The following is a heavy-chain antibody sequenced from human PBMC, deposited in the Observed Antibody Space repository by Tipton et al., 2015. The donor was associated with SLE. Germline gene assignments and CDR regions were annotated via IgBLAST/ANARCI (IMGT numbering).Heavy chain of an antibody. CDR3: ARDSSTNSFDI. CDR2: INHSGTT. Sequence: TLSLTCAVYGGSFSDYYWTWIRQPPGKGLEWIGEINHSGTTNYNPSLKSRVTISVDTSKNQFSLKVRSVTAADTAVYYCARDSSTNSFDIWGQGTMVTVSS. V-gene: IGHV4-34*01. CDR1: GGSFSDYY. D-gene: IGHD2-2*01. J-gene: IGHJ3*02.